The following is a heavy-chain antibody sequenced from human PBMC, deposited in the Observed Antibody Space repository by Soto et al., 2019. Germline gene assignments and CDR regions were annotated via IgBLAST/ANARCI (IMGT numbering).Heavy chain of an antibody. V-gene: IGHV1-18*01. D-gene: IGHD3-10*01. J-gene: IGHJ4*02. Sequence: QVQLVQSGAEVKKPGASVKVSCKASGYTFTSYGISWVRQAPGQGLEWMGWISAYNGNTNYAQKLQGRVTMTTDTSTRTAYMEQAALGSDDKAVYYCEKEEAHGAQWCQGTPVTVTS. CDR3: EKEEAHGAQ. CDR1: GYTFTSYG. CDR2: ISAYNGNT.